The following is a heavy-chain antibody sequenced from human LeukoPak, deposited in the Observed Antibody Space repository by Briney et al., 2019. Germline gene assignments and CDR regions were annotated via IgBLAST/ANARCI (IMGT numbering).Heavy chain of an antibody. CDR3: ARAVQAGNWFDP. CDR2: IYSGGST. D-gene: IGHD3-10*01. Sequence: GGSLRLSCAASGFTVSNKYMSWVRQAPGKGLEWVSVIYSGGSTYYADSVKGRFTISRDNSKNTLYPQMNSLRAEDTAVYYCARAVQAGNWFDPWGQGTLVTVSS. J-gene: IGHJ5*02. CDR1: GFTVSNKY. V-gene: IGHV3-53*01.